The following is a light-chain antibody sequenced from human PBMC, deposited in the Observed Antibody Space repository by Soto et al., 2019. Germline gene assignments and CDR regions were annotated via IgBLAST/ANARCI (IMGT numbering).Light chain of an antibody. CDR2: AAS. V-gene: IGKV1-39*01. CDR1: QSISNY. CDR3: QQSYSTPWT. Sequence: DIQMTQSPSSLSASVGDRVTITCRASQSISNYLNWYQQKPGKAPKLLIYAASSLQSGVPSRFSGSGSGTDFTLTISSLQPEDFVTYYCQQSYSTPWTFGQGTKVEFK. J-gene: IGKJ1*01.